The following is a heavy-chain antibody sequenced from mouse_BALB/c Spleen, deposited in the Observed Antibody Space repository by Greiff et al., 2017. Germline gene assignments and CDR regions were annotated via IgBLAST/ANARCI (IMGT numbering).Heavy chain of an antibody. V-gene: IGHV1S81*02. CDR3: TRSEDGNYDRDYAMDY. Sequence: QVQLQQSGAELVKPGASVKLSCKASGYTFTSYYMYWVKQRPGQGLEWIGEINPSNGGTNFNDMFKSKAILTVDKSSSTEYMQLSILTNEDSAVYDCTRSEDGNYDRDYAMDYWGQGTSVTVSA. CDR2: INPSNGGT. CDR1: GYTFTSYY. J-gene: IGHJ4*01. D-gene: IGHD2-4*01.